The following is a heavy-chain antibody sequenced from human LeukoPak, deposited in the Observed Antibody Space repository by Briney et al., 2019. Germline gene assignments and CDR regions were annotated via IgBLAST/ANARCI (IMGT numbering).Heavy chain of an antibody. CDR2: ISYDGSNK. J-gene: IGHJ4*02. CDR3: ARGYDSSGYYYVGY. D-gene: IGHD3-22*01. Sequence: PGRSLRLSCAASGFTFSSYGMHWVRQAPGKGLEWVAVISYDGSNKYYADSVKGRFTISRDNSKNTLYLQMNSLRAEDTAVYYCARGYDSSGYYYVGYWGQGTLVTVSS. CDR1: GFTFSSYG. V-gene: IGHV3-30*03.